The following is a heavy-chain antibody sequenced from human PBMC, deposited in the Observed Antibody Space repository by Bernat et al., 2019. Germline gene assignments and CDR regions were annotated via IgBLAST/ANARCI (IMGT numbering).Heavy chain of an antibody. D-gene: IGHD6-19*01. V-gene: IGHV3-23*01. Sequence: EVQLLESGGDLVQPGGSLRLSCAASGFTFISYAMSWVRQAPGKGLEWVSGISGSGYSTYYADSVKGRFTISRDNSKNTLYLEVNSLRAEDTAVYFCAKGSSSGWSYNYFDYWGQGTLVTVSS. CDR1: GFTFISYA. CDR3: AKGSSSGWSYNYFDY. J-gene: IGHJ4*02. CDR2: ISGSGYST.